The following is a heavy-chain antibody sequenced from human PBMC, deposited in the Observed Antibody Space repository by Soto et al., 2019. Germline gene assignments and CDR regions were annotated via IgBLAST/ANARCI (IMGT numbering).Heavy chain of an antibody. CDR3: ARASQVDYYDSGSSFFDY. J-gene: IGHJ4*02. V-gene: IGHV3-11*05. CDR2: ISSSSTYT. Sequence: QVQLVESGGGLVKPGGSLRLSCAASGFTFSDYYMSWIRQAPGKGLEWVSYISSSSTYTNYADSVNGRFTISRDNAKNSLSLQMSSLRVEDTAVYYCARASQVDYYDSGSSFFDYWGQGTLVTVSS. CDR1: GFTFSDYY. D-gene: IGHD3-10*01.